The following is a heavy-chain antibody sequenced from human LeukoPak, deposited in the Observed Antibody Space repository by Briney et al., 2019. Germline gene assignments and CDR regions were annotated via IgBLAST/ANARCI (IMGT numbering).Heavy chain of an antibody. J-gene: IGHJ4*02. V-gene: IGHV3-53*01. CDR1: GFTVSSNY. CDR3: AREGNWGLPDY. CDR2: IYSGGRT. Sequence: GGSLRLSGAASGFTVSSNYMSWVRRAPGKGLEWVSVIYSGGRTYYADSVQGRFTISRDNSKNTIHLQMNSLGAEDTAVYYCAREGNWGLPDYWGQGTLVTVSS. D-gene: IGHD7-27*01.